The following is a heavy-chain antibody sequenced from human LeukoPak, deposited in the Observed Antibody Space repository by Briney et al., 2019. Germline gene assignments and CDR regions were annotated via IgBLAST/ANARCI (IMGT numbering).Heavy chain of an antibody. J-gene: IGHJ4*02. D-gene: IGHD3-10*01. Sequence: GGSLRLSCAASGFTVSNYWMHWVRQAPGRGLVWASRISADGSTTNYADSVKGRFTISRDNAKNTLYLQMNSLRAEDSAVYYCAIISSPVTWGQGTLVTVSS. CDR2: ISADGSTT. CDR3: AIISSPVT. CDR1: GFTVSNYW. V-gene: IGHV3-74*01.